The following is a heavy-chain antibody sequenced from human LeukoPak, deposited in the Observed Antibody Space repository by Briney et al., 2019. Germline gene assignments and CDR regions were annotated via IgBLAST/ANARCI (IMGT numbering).Heavy chain of an antibody. CDR3: AREIAYGYGWNGMDV. V-gene: IGHV1-2*04. J-gene: IGHJ6*02. D-gene: IGHD5-18*01. Sequence: GASVKVSCKASGYTFTGYYMHWVRQAPGQGLEWMGWINPNSGGTNYAQKFQGWVTVTRDTSISTAYMELSRLTSDDTAVYYCAREIAYGYGWNGMDVWGQGTTVTISS. CDR1: GYTFTGYY. CDR2: INPNSGGT.